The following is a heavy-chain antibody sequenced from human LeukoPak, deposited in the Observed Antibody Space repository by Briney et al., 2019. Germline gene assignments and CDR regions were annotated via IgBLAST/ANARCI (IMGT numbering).Heavy chain of an antibody. CDR2: IKQDGSEK. J-gene: IGHJ4*02. V-gene: IGHV3-7*03. CDR1: GFTFSSYW. CDR3: AKGRFVGATPAYYFDY. D-gene: IGHD1-26*01. Sequence: GGPLRVSCAASGFTFSSYWMSWVRQAPGKGMEWVANIKQDGSEKYYVDSVKGRFTISRDNSKNTLYLQMNSLRAEDTAVYYCAKGRFVGATPAYYFDYWGQGTLVTVSS.